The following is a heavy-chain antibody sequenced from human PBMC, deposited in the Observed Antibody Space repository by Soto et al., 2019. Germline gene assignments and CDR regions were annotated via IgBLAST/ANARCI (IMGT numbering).Heavy chain of an antibody. CDR3: ARDIVATAPYYYYGMDV. V-gene: IGHV4-4*02. CDR2: IYHSGST. D-gene: IGHD5-12*01. Sequence: SETLSLTCAVSGGSISSSNWWSWVRQPPGKGLEWIGEIYHSGSTNYNPSLKSRVTISVDKSKNQFSLKLSSVTAADTAVYYCARDIVATAPYYYYGMDVWGQGTTVTVSS. J-gene: IGHJ6*02. CDR1: GGSISSSNW.